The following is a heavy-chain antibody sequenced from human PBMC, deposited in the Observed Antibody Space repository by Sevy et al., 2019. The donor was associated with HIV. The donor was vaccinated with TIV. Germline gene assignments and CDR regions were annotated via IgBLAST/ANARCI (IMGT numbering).Heavy chain of an antibody. CDR3: ARGGPNQHQLYYFDY. Sequence: GSLRLSCTVSGVSISNYYWAWIRQPPGKGLECVGFSGSTNYNPSLKSRVTTSVDTSKNHFSLKLSSVTVADTAIYYSARGGPNQHQLYYFDYWGQGTLVTVSS. V-gene: IGHV4-59*01. J-gene: IGHJ4*02. D-gene: IGHD6-13*01. CDR2: SGST. CDR1: GVSISNYY.